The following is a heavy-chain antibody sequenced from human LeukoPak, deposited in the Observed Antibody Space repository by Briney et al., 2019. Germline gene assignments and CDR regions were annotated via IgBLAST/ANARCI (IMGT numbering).Heavy chain of an antibody. Sequence: GRSLRLSCAASGFTFSSYVMHWVRQAPGKGPEWVAVISYDGSNKYYADSVKGRFTISRDNSKNTLYLQMNSLRTEDTAIYYCAKEDVVVITIRYFQHWGQGTLVTVSS. CDR1: GFTFSSYV. CDR2: ISYDGSNK. J-gene: IGHJ1*01. CDR3: AKEDVVVITIRYFQH. V-gene: IGHV3-30*18. D-gene: IGHD3-22*01.